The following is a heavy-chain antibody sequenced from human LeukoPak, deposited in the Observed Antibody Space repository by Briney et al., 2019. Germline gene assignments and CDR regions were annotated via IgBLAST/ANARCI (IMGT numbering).Heavy chain of an antibody. V-gene: IGHV4/OR15-8*01. CDR1: GASIASHSW. CDR2: VYHSGGA. Sequence: KPSETLSLTCAVSGASIASHSWWSWVRQPPGQGLEWIGEVYHSGGANYKPSLKSRVTISVDTSRNHFSLKLTSVTAADTAVYFCAYNRNFALDNWGQGTLVTVSS. D-gene: IGHD1-14*01. CDR3: AYNRNFALDN. J-gene: IGHJ4*01.